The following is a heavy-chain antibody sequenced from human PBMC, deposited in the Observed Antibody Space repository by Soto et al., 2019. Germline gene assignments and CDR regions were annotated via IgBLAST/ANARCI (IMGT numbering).Heavy chain of an antibody. V-gene: IGHV3-23*01. CDR2: ISSGGGHT. J-gene: IGHJ4*02. Sequence: GGSLRLSCAASGFTFSNSAMSWVRQVPGKGLEWAAGISSGGGHTNYADSVKGRFTISRDNFKDTLYLQMNSLRAEDTALYYCAKVQEFCGYNCYTVDSWGQGALVTVSS. CDR1: GFTFSNSA. CDR3: AKVQEFCGYNCYTVDS. D-gene: IGHD2-21*02.